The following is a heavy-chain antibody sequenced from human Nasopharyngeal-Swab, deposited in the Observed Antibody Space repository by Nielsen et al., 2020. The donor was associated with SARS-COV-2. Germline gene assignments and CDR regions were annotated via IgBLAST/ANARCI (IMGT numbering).Heavy chain of an antibody. V-gene: IGHV4-59*08. CDR3: AVYGSGSYLRPFDAFDI. CDR2: IYYSGST. Sequence: SDTLSLTCTVSGGSISSYYWSWIRQPPGKGLEWIGYIYYSGSTNYNPSLKSRVTISVDTSKNQFSLKLTSVTATDTAVYYCAVYGSGSYLRPFDAFDIWGQGTMVTVSS. J-gene: IGHJ3*02. CDR1: GGSISSYY. D-gene: IGHD3-10*01.